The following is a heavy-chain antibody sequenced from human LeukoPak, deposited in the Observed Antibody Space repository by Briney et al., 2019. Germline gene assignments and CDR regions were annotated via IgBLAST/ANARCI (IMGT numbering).Heavy chain of an antibody. D-gene: IGHD4-17*01. CDR2: IYYSGST. CDR1: GGSISTYY. V-gene: IGHV4-59*01. J-gene: IGHJ4*02. CDR3: ARMGWATVTTFGFDY. Sequence: QTSETLSLTCTVSGGSISTYYWSWIRQSQGKGLEWIGNIYYSGSTNYNPSLKSRVTISVDTSKNQFSLKLSSVTAADTAVYYCARMGWATVTTFGFDYWGQGTLVTVSS.